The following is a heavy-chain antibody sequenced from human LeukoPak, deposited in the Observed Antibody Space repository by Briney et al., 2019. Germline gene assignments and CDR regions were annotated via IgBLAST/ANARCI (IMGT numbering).Heavy chain of an antibody. V-gene: IGHV4-59*01. Sequence: SETLSLTCTVSGGSISSYYWSWIRQPPGKGLEWIGYIYYSGSTNYNPSLKSRVTISVDTSKNQFSLKLSSVTAADTAVYYCARTPFDYDSSGYYRHFTFDYWGQGTLVTVSS. CDR3: ARTPFDYDSSGYYRHFTFDY. J-gene: IGHJ4*02. CDR1: GGSISSYY. CDR2: IYYSGST. D-gene: IGHD3-22*01.